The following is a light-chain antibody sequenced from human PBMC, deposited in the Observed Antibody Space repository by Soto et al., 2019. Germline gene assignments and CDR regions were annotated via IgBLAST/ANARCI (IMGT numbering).Light chain of an antibody. V-gene: IGKV3D-20*02. Sequence: IILTQSPGTLSLSPGERATLSCRASQSLANSFIAWYQQKPGQAPRLLIYDTSSRASGIPDRFSGSGSGTDFTLTISSLEPEDFAVYYCQQRSNWPRTFGQGTKVDIK. J-gene: IGKJ1*01. CDR3: QQRSNWPRT. CDR1: QSLANSF. CDR2: DTS.